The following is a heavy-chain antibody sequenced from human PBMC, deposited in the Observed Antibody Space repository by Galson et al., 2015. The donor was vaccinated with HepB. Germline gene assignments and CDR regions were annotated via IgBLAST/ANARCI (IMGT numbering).Heavy chain of an antibody. CDR3: AKSRRFLEWYGMDV. CDR2: ISSSSSYI. CDR1: GFTFSSYS. D-gene: IGHD3-3*01. V-gene: IGHV3-21*01. J-gene: IGHJ6*02. Sequence: SLRLSCAASGFTFSSYSMNWVRQAPGKGLEWVSSISSSSSYIYYADSVKGRFTISRDNAKNSLYLQMNSLRAEDTAVYYCAKSRRFLEWYGMDVWGQGTTVTVSS.